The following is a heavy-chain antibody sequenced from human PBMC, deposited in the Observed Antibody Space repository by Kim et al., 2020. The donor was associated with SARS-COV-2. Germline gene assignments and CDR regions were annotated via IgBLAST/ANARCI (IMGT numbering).Heavy chain of an antibody. CDR3: ARDRAYSGSYYYYGMDV. V-gene: IGHV1-69*13. CDR1: GGTFSSYA. J-gene: IGHJ6*02. Sequence: SVKVSCKASGGTFSSYAISWVRQAPGQGLEWMGGIIPIFGTANYAQKFQGRVTITADESTSTAYMELSSLRSEDTAVYYCARDRAYSGSYYYYGMDVWGQGTTVTVSS. D-gene: IGHD1-26*01. CDR2: IIPIFGTA.